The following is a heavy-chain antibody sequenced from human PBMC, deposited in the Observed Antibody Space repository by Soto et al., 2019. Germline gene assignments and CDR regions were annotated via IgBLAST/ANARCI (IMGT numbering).Heavy chain of an antibody. CDR3: ARVALGDYVWGSYRTLDAFEI. CDR1: GYTFTSYG. J-gene: IGHJ3*02. Sequence: QVQLVQSGAEVKKPGASVKVSCKASGYTFTSYGISWVRQAPGQGLEWMGWISAYNGNTNYAQKLQGRVTMTADTSTSTAYMGLRRLRSEDPAVYYCARVALGDYVWGSYRTLDAFEIWGQGTMVTVSS. V-gene: IGHV1-18*01. CDR2: ISAYNGNT. D-gene: IGHD3-16*02.